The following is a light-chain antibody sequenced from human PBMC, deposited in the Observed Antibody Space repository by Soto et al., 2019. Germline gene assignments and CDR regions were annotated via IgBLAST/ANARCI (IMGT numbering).Light chain of an antibody. CDR3: QQNNNWWT. V-gene: IGKV3-15*01. Sequence: EIVMTQSPATLSVSPGERATLSCRASQSVSSNLAWYQQKPGQAPRLLIYGASTRATGIPARFSGSGSGTEFTLTISSLQSEDFAVYNCQQNNNWWTFGQGTKVDIK. CDR2: GAS. CDR1: QSVSSN. J-gene: IGKJ1*01.